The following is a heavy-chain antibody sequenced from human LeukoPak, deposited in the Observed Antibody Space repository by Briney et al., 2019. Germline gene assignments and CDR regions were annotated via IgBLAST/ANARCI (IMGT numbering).Heavy chain of an antibody. Sequence: PGGSLRLSCVASGFTFSSYAVSWARQAPGKGLEWVSGISSSGSGGNTYYADSVKGRFTISRDSSKNTLYLQMNSLRAEDTAVYYCARYTDYDFWSGHHRPGYYFDYWGQGTLVTVSS. J-gene: IGHJ4*02. CDR1: GFTFSSYA. D-gene: IGHD3-3*01. CDR3: ARYTDYDFWSGHHRPGYYFDY. CDR2: ISSSGSGGNT. V-gene: IGHV3-23*01.